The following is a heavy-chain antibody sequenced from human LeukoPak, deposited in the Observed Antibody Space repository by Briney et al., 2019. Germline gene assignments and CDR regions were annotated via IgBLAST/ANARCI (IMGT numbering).Heavy chain of an antibody. CDR1: GGSVSNYY. Sequence: SETLSLTCAVYGGSVSNYYWSWIRQSPGKGLDWIGEINHSGSINYNPSLKSRFTISVDTSKSQFSLKLSSVTAADTAVYYCARGMGYFDSSGYYHEYGMDVWGQGTKVTVSS. D-gene: IGHD3-22*01. CDR2: INHSGSI. V-gene: IGHV4-34*01. CDR3: ARGMGYFDSSGYYHEYGMDV. J-gene: IGHJ6*02.